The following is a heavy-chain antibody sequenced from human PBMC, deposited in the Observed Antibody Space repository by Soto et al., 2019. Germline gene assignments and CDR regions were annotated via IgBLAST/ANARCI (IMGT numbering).Heavy chain of an antibody. D-gene: IGHD1-26*01. V-gene: IGHV4-61*01. CDR3: ARAGLGDGSDY. CDR2: IYYSGST. Sequence: QVQLQESGPGLVKPSETLSLTCTVSGGSVSSGSYYWSWIQQPPGKGLEWIGYIYYSGSTKYNPSLKRRVTISVDTSKNQFSLKLSSVTAADTAVYYCARAGLGDGSDYWGQGTLVTVSS. CDR1: GGSVSSGSYY. J-gene: IGHJ4*02.